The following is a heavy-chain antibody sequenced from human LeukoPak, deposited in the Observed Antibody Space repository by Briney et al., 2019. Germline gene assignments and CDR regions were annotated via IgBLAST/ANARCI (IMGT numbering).Heavy chain of an antibody. CDR1: GGSISSGGYS. J-gene: IGHJ6*02. CDR2: IYHSGST. CDR3: ARAMVRGVINQYYYYGMDV. Sequence: SQTLSLTCAVSGGSISSGGYSWRWIRQPPGKGLEWIGYIYHSGSTYYNPSLKNRVTISVDRSKNQFSLKLSSVTAADTAVYYCARAMVRGVINQYYYYGMDVWGQGTTVTVSS. D-gene: IGHD3-10*01. V-gene: IGHV4-30-2*01.